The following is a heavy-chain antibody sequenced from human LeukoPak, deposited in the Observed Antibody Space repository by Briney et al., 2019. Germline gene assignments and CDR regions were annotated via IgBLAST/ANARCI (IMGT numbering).Heavy chain of an antibody. D-gene: IGHD6-13*01. Sequence: PGGSLRLSCAASGFTFSSYWMHWVRQAPGKGLVWVSRINSDGSSTSYADSVKGRFTISRDNAKNTLYLQMNSRRAEDTAVYYCAREGVWRQQLVDYYYGMDVWGQGTTVTVSS. J-gene: IGHJ6*02. CDR2: INSDGSST. CDR1: GFTFSSYW. CDR3: AREGVWRQQLVDYYYGMDV. V-gene: IGHV3-74*01.